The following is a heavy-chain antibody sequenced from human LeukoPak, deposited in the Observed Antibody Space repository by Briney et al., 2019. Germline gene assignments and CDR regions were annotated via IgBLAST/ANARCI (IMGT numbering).Heavy chain of an antibody. CDR1: RLTLSSIY. Sequence: GRCLSLSSVVSRLTLSSIYTGWVRQAPERGLEWVSVIYSVGSPNFAESEEGRFTISRDNSKNTLYLQMNSLRAEDTAVYYCARLGADYYYYYYMDVWGKGTTVTVSS. CDR3: ARLGADYYYYYYMDV. D-gene: IGHD1-26*01. V-gene: IGHV3-53*01. CDR2: IYSVGSP. J-gene: IGHJ6*03.